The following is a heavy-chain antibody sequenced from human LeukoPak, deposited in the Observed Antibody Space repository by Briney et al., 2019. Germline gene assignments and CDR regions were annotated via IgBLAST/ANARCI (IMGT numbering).Heavy chain of an antibody. CDR3: ARDGDAMDV. J-gene: IGHJ6*02. D-gene: IGHD3-10*01. CDR2: EKEDESEK. V-gene: IGHV3-7*01. CDR1: GFTLRNYW. Sequence: GGSLRLSCAAPGFTLRNYWMSWVRQAPGKGLEWVASEKEDESEKYYVDSVKGRFTISRDNAKRLLYLQMNSLRAEDTAVYYCARDGDAMDVWGQGTTVTVSS.